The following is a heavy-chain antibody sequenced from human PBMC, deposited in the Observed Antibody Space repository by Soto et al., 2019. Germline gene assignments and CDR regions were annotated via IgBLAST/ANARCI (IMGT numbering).Heavy chain of an antibody. D-gene: IGHD7-27*01. Sequence: PGGSLRLSCSASGFSVTSSYMILVRQAPGEGLEFVSVIWTNGGTLYADSVKGRFTISRDNSKNTLYLQMNSLRVEDTAIYYCAKAWGIDYWGQGTLVTVSS. CDR2: IWTNGGT. CDR1: GFSVTSSY. J-gene: IGHJ4*02. CDR3: AKAWGIDY. V-gene: IGHV3-53*01.